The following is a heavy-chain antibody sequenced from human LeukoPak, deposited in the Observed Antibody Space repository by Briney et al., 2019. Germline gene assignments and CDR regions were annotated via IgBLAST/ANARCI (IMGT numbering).Heavy chain of an antibody. Sequence: GGSLRLSCAASGFTFSRYSMNWVRQAPGKGLEWVSSTSGSSDFIYYADSVKGRFTISRDDAKNSLYLQMHSLRAEDTAVYFCAREILGEFGLDYWGQGALVTVSS. J-gene: IGHJ4*02. CDR3: AREILGEFGLDY. CDR2: TSGSSDFI. D-gene: IGHD3-3*01. V-gene: IGHV3-21*01. CDR1: GFTFSRYS.